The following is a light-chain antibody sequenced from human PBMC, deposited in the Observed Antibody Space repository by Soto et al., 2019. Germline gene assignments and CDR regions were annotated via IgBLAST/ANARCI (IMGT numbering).Light chain of an antibody. Sequence: DIQLTQSPSSLSASVGDRVTITCRASQTITNYLNWYQQKPGKAPRLLIYGVSSLHSGVPSRFSGSGSGTDFTLTISSLQPEDVATYYCQQSFSAPFFTFGPGTKVDIK. V-gene: IGKV1-39*01. CDR3: QQSFSAPFFT. CDR2: GVS. CDR1: QTITNY. J-gene: IGKJ3*01.